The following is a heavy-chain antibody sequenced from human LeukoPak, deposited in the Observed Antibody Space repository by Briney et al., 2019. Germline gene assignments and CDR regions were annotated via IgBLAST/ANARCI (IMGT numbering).Heavy chain of an antibody. Sequence: GASVKVSCKASGYTFTSYGISWVRQAPGQGLEWMGWISAYNGNTNYAQKLQGRVTMTTDTSTSTAYMELRSLRSDDTAVYYCAREIRPRVVVVVAAPLGWFDPWGQGTLVTVSS. CDR2: ISAYNGNT. CDR1: GYTFTSYG. V-gene: IGHV1-18*01. D-gene: IGHD2-15*01. J-gene: IGHJ5*02. CDR3: AREIRPRVVVVVAAPLGWFDP.